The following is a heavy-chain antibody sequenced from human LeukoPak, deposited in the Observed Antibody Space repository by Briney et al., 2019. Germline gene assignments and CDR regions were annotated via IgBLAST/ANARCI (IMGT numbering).Heavy chain of an antibody. CDR3: ARIYAGGSFFDY. Sequence: SETLSLTCTVSGSSINNYYWSWIRQPPGKGLEWIGYINYSGDTNSNPSLESRVTISVDTSRKQFSLRLNSVTAADTAVYFCARIYAGGSFFDYWGQGTLVTVSS. V-gene: IGHV4-59*08. CDR1: GSSINNYY. J-gene: IGHJ4*02. CDR2: INYSGDT. D-gene: IGHD3-10*01.